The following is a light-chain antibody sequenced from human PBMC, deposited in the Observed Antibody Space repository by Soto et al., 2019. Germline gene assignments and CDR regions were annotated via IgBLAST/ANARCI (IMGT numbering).Light chain of an antibody. CDR2: EVS. J-gene: IGLJ2*01. Sequence: QSVLTQPASVSGSPGQSITISCTGTSSDVGGYNYVSWYQQHPGKVPKLIIYEVSNRPSGVSNRFSGSKSGNTAFLTISGLQAEDEADYYCCSYTSTSTRLFGGGTKLTVL. CDR1: SSDVGGYNY. CDR3: CSYTSTSTRL. V-gene: IGLV2-14*01.